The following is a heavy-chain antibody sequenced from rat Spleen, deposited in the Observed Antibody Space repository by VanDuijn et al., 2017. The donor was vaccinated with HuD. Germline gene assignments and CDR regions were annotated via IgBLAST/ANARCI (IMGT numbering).Heavy chain of an antibody. CDR3: TRESLPGYNSHWFLS. J-gene: IGHJ3*01. V-gene: IGHV2-43*01. CDR2: IWTGGST. D-gene: IGHD1-4*01. Sequence: QVQLKESGPGLVQPSQTLSLTCTVSGFSLTTYHVSWVRQPPGKGLEWMGLIWTGGSTAYNSLLKSRLSISRDTSKSQVFLKMNSLQTEDTATYFCTRESLPGYNSHWFLSWGQGTLVTVSS. CDR1: GFSLTTYH.